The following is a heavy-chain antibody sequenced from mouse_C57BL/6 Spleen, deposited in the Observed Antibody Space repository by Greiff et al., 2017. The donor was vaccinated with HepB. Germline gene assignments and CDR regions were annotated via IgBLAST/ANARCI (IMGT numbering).Heavy chain of an antibody. Sequence: EVQLQQSGAELVKPGASVKLSCTASGFNIKDYYMHWVKQRTEQGMEWIGRIDPEDGDTKYAPKFQGKATITADTSSNTAYLQLSSLTSEDAAVYSCARGYYYGSSGYYFDYWGQGTTLTVSS. D-gene: IGHD1-1*01. CDR3: ARGYYYGSSGYYFDY. V-gene: IGHV14-2*01. J-gene: IGHJ2*01. CDR1: GFNIKDYY. CDR2: IDPEDGDT.